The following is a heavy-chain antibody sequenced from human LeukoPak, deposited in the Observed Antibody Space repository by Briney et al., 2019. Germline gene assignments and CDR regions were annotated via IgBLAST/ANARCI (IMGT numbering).Heavy chain of an antibody. CDR3: ARGDSSYAFDI. V-gene: IGHV3-53*01. Sequence: GGSLRLSCAASGFTVSSNYMSWVRQAPGKGLEWVSVIYSGGSTYYADSVKGRFTISRDNSKNTLYLQMNSLRAEDMAVYYCARGDSSYAFDIWGQGTMVTVSS. CDR1: GFTVSSNY. D-gene: IGHD6-19*01. CDR2: IYSGGST. J-gene: IGHJ3*02.